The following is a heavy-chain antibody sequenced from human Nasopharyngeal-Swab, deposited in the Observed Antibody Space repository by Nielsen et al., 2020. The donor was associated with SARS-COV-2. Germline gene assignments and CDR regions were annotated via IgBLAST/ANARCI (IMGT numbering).Heavy chain of an antibody. V-gene: IGHV4-30-4*01. CDR2: IYYSGST. D-gene: IGHD2-2*01. CDR3: ARDDVYCSSTSCYRAPLNY. Sequence: WIRQPPGKGLEWIGYIYYSGSTYYIPSLKSRVTISVDTSKNQFSLKLSSVTAADTAVYYCARDDVYCSSTSCYRAPLNYWGQGTLVTVSS. J-gene: IGHJ4*02.